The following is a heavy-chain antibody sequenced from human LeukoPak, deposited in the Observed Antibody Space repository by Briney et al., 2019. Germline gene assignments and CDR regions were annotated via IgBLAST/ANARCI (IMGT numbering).Heavy chain of an antibody. J-gene: IGHJ4*02. Sequence: TSETLSLTCDVSGGSIDSTNWWNWVRQPPGKGLEWIGEIHHDGRINYNPSLKSRVTLSVDKSKNQFSLRLNSVTAADTAMYYCARSHDHLWGNYPDYWGQGTLVTVSS. CDR2: IHHDGRI. CDR1: GGSIDSTNW. V-gene: IGHV4/OR15-8*01. D-gene: IGHD3-16*02. CDR3: ARSHDHLWGNYPDY.